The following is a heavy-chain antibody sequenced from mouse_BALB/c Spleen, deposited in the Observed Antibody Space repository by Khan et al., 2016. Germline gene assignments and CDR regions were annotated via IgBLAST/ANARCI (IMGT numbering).Heavy chain of an antibody. CDR2: ITYSGST. J-gene: IGHJ1*01. D-gene: IGHD1-1*01. CDR1: GYSITSDYA. Sequence: EVQLQESGPGLVKPSQSLSLTCTVTGYSITSDYAWNWIRQFPGNTLEWMGYITYSGSTSYNPSLTSRISITRDTSKNQFFLQLNSVTTEDTATYYCARYGSGYWYFDVWGAGTTVTVSS. V-gene: IGHV3-2*02. CDR3: ARYGSGYWYFDV.